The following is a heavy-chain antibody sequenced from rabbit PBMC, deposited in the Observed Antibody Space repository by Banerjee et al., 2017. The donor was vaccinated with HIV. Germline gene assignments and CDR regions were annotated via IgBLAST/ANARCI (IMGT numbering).Heavy chain of an antibody. CDR1: GFDFSGSYW. D-gene: IGHD1-1*01. Sequence: QSLEESGGDLVKPGGSLTLTCTASGFDFSGSYWICWVRQAPGKGLEWIACIYAGSAGSTCYATWAKGRFTISKTSSTTVTLQMTSLTAADTTTYFCARDLGGSGDLWGQGTLVTVS. V-gene: IGHV1S40*01. J-gene: IGHJ3*01. CDR3: ARDLGGSGDL. CDR2: IYAGSAGST.